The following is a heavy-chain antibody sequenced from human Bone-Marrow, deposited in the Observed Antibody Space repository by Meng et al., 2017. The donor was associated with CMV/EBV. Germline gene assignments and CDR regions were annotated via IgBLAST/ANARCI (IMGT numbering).Heavy chain of an antibody. CDR3: ARGVHGMDV. Sequence: SETLSLTCAVYGGSFSGYYWSWIRQPPGKGLEWIGEINHSGSTNYNPSLKSRVTISVDTSKNQFSLKLSSVTAADTAVYYCARGVHGMDVWGQGTRVTVSS. J-gene: IGHJ6*02. CDR1: GGSFSGYY. CDR2: INHSGST. V-gene: IGHV4-34*01.